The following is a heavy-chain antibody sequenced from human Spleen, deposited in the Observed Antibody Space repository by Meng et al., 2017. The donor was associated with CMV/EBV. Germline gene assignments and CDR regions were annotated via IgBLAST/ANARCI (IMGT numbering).Heavy chain of an antibody. Sequence: GESLKISCAASGFTFSSYAMSWVRQAPGKGLEWVSAISGSGGSTYYADSVKGRFTISRDNSKNTLYLQMNSLRAEDTAVYYCAKDPPGAQPSIDYWGQGTLVTVSS. D-gene: IGHD4/OR15-4a*01. J-gene: IGHJ4*02. V-gene: IGHV3-23*01. CDR1: GFTFSSYA. CDR3: AKDPPGAQPSIDY. CDR2: ISGSGGST.